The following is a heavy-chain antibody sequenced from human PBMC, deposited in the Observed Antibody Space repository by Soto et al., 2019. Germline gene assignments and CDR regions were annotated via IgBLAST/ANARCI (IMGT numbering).Heavy chain of an antibody. CDR2: IYTSGST. J-gene: IGHJ6*02. V-gene: IGHV4-4*07. CDR3: ARGVVGYSLYYYYYYGMDV. CDR1: GGSISSYY. Sequence: SETLSLTCTVSGGSISSYYWSWIRQPAGKGLEWIGRIYTSGSTNYNPSLKSRVTMSVDTSKNQFSLKLSSVTAADTAVYYCARGVVGYSLYYYYYYGMDVWGQGTTVTVSS. D-gene: IGHD5-18*01.